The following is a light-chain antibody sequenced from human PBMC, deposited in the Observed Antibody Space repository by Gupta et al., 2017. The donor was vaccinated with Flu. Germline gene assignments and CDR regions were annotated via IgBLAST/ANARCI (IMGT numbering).Light chain of an antibody. CDR1: SGSIANNY. CDR3: QSYGSITMGV. Sequence: SGSIANNYVQWYQQRPGSSPTTVIYEDDQRPSGVPDRFSGSIDSSSNSASLTISGLKTEDEADYYCQSYGSITMGVFGGGTKLTVL. V-gene: IGLV6-57*01. J-gene: IGLJ3*02. CDR2: EDD.